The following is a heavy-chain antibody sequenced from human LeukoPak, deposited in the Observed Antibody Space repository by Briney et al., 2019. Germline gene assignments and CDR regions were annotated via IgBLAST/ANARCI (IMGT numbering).Heavy chain of an antibody. CDR1: GFTFSGSA. CDR3: TRHPESTYDFWSGYHYTSDHHAFDI. D-gene: IGHD3-3*01. Sequence: GGSLRLSCAASGFTFSGSAMHWVRQASGKGLEWVGRIRSKANSYATAYAASVKGRFTISRDDSKNTAYLQMNSLKTEDTAVYYCTRHPESTYDFWSGYHYTSDHHAFDIWGQGTMVTVSS. V-gene: IGHV3-73*01. CDR2: IRSKANSYAT. J-gene: IGHJ3*02.